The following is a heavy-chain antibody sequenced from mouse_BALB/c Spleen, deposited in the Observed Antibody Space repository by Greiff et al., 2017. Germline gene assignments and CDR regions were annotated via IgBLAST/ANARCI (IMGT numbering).Heavy chain of an antibody. CDR2: IDPANGNT. CDR1: GFNIQDTY. J-gene: IGHJ4*01. V-gene: IGHV14-3*02. Sequence: EVKVVESGAELVKPGASVKLSCTASGFNIQDTYMHWVKQRPEQGLEWIGRIDPANGNTKYDPKFQGKATITADTSSNTAYLQLSSLTSEDTAVYYCARRYGNYVDAMDYWGQGTSVTVSS. CDR3: ARRYGNYVDAMDY. D-gene: IGHD2-10*02.